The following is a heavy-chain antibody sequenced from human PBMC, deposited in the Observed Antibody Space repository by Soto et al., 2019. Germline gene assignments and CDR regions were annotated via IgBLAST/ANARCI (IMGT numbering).Heavy chain of an antibody. D-gene: IGHD5-18*01. Sequence: EVQLVESGGGLVQPGGSLRLSCAASGFTFSNFWMHWVRQAPGKGLVWVSRINSDGSSTNYADSVKGRFTISRDNAKKTLYLQMNSLGADDTSVYYCASPVRYSYGYYFYGMDVWGQGTTVTVSS. CDR3: ASPVRYSYGYYFYGMDV. J-gene: IGHJ6*02. CDR1: GFTFSNFW. CDR2: INSDGSST. V-gene: IGHV3-74*01.